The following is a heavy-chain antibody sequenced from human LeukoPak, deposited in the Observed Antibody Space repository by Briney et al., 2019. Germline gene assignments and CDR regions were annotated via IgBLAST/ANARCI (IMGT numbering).Heavy chain of an antibody. Sequence: SETLSLTCTVSGGSISSYYWSWIRQPPGKGLEWIGYIYYSGSTNYNPSLKSRVTISVDTSKNQFSLKLSSVTAADTAVYYCARDTNQYCSSTSCYFGAGFDPRGLGTLVTVSS. D-gene: IGHD2-2*01. V-gene: IGHV4-59*01. CDR1: GGSISSYY. CDR3: ARDTNQYCSSTSCYFGAGFDP. CDR2: IYYSGST. J-gene: IGHJ5*02.